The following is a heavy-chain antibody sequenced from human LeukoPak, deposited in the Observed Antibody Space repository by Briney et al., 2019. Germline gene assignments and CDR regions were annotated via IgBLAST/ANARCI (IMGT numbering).Heavy chain of an antibody. CDR3: ARVPYDSSGLNWFDP. CDR2: ISPSGGST. Sequence: ASVKVSCKAFGYTFTSNYMHWVRQAPGQGPEWMGVISPSGGSTTYAQKFQGRVTPTRDMSTSTAYMELRSLRSDDTAVYYCARVPYDSSGLNWFDPWGQGTLVTVSS. CDR1: GYTFTSNY. V-gene: IGHV1-46*01. D-gene: IGHD3-22*01. J-gene: IGHJ5*02.